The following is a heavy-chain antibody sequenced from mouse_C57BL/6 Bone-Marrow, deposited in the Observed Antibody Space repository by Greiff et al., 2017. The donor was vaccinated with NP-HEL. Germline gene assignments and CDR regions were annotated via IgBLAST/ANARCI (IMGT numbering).Heavy chain of an antibody. D-gene: IGHD2-3*01. V-gene: IGHV5-6*01. CDR1: GFTFSTYG. CDR3: ARHEGYYGRGSTMDC. Sequence: EVHLVESGGDLVKPGGSLKLSCAASGFTFSTYGMSWVRQTPDKRLEWVATISSGGSYTYYPDSVKGRVTISRDNAKNTLYLQMSSLKSEDTAMYYCARHEGYYGRGSTMDCWGQGTSVTVSS. CDR2: ISSGGSYT. J-gene: IGHJ4*01.